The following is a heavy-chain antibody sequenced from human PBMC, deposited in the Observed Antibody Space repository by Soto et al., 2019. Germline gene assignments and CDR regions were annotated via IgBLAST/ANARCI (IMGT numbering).Heavy chain of an antibody. V-gene: IGHV1-2*02. Sequence: QVLLVQSGAEVKKPGASVRVSCKASGYSFTGHYIHWVRQAPGQGLEWMGWINPNSGPTTYAQRFQGRVTMTRDASISTDYMELSSLRSDDTAVVYCAPVDRVVGSWFDPLGQGTLVHVPS. J-gene: IGHJ5*02. CDR2: INPNSGPT. CDR1: GYSFTGHY. CDR3: APVDRVVGSWFDP. D-gene: IGHD3-3*01.